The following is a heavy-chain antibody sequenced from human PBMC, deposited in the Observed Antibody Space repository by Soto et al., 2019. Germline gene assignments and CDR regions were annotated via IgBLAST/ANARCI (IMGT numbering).Heavy chain of an antibody. V-gene: IGHV3-53*01. CDR1: GFTVSSNY. D-gene: IGHD5-12*01. CDR3: ASSPGRDGYNY. CDR2: IYSGGST. Sequence: SGGSLRLSCAASGFTVSSNYMSWVRQAPGKGLEWVSVIYSGGSTYYADSVKGRFTISKDNSKNTLYLQMNSLRAEDTAVYYCASSPGRDGYNYWGQGALVTVSS. J-gene: IGHJ4*02.